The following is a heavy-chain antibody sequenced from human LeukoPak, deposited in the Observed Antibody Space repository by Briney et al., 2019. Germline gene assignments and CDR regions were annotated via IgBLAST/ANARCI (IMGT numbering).Heavy chain of an antibody. CDR2: IRYDGSNK. J-gene: IGHJ4*02. D-gene: IGHD4-17*01. CDR3: AKAHALRYGDSFDF. Sequence: GGSLRLSCAASGFTFSSYGMHWVRQAPGKGLEWVAFIRYDGSNKYYAESVKGRFTISRDNSKNTLYLQVNSLRAEDTAIYYCAKAHALRYGDSFDFWAQGTLVTVSS. CDR1: GFTFSSYG. V-gene: IGHV3-30*02.